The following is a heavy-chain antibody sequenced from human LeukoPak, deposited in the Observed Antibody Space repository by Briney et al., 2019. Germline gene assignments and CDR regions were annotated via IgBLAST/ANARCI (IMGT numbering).Heavy chain of an antibody. J-gene: IGHJ4*02. CDR2: FDPEDGET. V-gene: IGHV1-24*01. CDR1: GYTLTELS. D-gene: IGHD3-10*01. CDR3: PIVRITMVRGVTDPYSPSYYFDY. Sequence: ASVKVSCKVSGYTLTELSMHWVRQAPGKGLEWMGGFDPEDGETIYAQKFQGRVTMTEDTSTDTAYMDLSSLRSEDTAVYYCPIVRITMVRGVTDPYSPSYYFDYWGQGTLVTVSS.